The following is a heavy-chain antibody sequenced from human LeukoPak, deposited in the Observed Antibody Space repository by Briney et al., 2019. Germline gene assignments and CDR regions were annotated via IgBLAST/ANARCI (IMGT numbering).Heavy chain of an antibody. CDR2: IYSGGSI. D-gene: IGHD5-12*01. CDR1: GFTVSSNY. V-gene: IGHV3-53*01. Sequence: PGGSLRLSCAASGFTVSSNYMSWVRQAPGKGLEWVSVIYSGGSIYYADSVKGRFTISRDNSKNTLYLQVNSLRAEDTAVYYCARDQGGYSGYEDWGQGTLVTVSS. J-gene: IGHJ4*02. CDR3: ARDQGGYSGYED.